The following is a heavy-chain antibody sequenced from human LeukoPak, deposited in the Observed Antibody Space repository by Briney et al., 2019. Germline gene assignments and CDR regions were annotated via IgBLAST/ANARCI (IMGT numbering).Heavy chain of an antibody. D-gene: IGHD1-26*01. CDR2: ISGSSSYI. J-gene: IGHJ4*02. CDR1: GFTFSTYS. V-gene: IGHV3-21*01. CDR3: ARDLLGWELHYFDY. Sequence: PGGSLRLSCAASGFTFSTYSMNWVRQAPGKGLEWVSSISGSSSYIYYADSVKGRFSISRDNAKNSLYLQMNSLRAEDTAVYYCARDLLGWELHYFDYWGQGTLVTVSS.